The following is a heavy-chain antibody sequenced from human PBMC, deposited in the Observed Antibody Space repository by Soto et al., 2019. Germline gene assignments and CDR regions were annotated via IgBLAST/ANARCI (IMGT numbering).Heavy chain of an antibody. CDR1: GFTFSDYY. CDR2: IRTSGSTI. Sequence: GGSLRLSCAASGFTFSDYYMSWIRQAPGKGLEWVSNIRTSGSTINYADSVKGRFTISRDNAKNSLYLQMNSLRAEDTAVYYCARVPPPLAYWGQGTLVTVSS. J-gene: IGHJ4*02. V-gene: IGHV3-11*01. CDR3: ARVPPPLAY.